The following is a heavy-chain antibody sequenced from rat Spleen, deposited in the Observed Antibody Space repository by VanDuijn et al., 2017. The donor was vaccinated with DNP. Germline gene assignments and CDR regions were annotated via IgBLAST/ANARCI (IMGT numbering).Heavy chain of an antibody. CDR1: GFTFSNYD. V-gene: IGHV5-25*01. CDR3: ARRRLIGYAMDA. J-gene: IGHJ4*01. D-gene: IGHD1-1*01. Sequence: EVQLVESGGGLVQPGRSLKLSCAASGFTFSNYDMAWVRQAPTKRLEWAAPLRTRGGSTYYPATVKGRFTVSRDNAKSTLYLQMDSLRSDDTATYYCARRRLIGYAMDAWGQGTSVTVSS. CDR2: LRTRGGST.